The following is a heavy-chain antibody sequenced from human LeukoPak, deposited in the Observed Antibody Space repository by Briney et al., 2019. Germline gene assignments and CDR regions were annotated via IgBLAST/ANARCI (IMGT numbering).Heavy chain of an antibody. D-gene: IGHD2-8*01. CDR2: IYVSGIT. V-gene: IGHV4-61*02. CDR1: GGSISRGTYY. CDR3: ARDAIAESQMVSGSFDP. Sequence: PSETLSLTCTVSGGSISRGTYYWNWIRQPAGKALEWIGRIYVSGITDYNPSLKSRVTMSGDTSKNQISLKLSSVTAADTAVYYCARDAIAESQMVSGSFDPWGQGTLVIVSS. J-gene: IGHJ5*02.